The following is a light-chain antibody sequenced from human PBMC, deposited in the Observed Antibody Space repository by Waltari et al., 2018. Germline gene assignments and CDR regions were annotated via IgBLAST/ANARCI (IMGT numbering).Light chain of an antibody. CDR2: DTA. J-gene: IGKJ4*01. V-gene: IGKV3D-20*01. CDR1: QNIGGAY. CDR3: QQYANSPLT. Sequence: EIVLTQSPATLSLSPGERATLSCGASQNIGGAYLAWYQQKPGLAPRLLIFDTASRAAGVPDRFSGSGSGTDFTLTISRLDPEDFALYVCQQYANSPLTLGGGTKVEF.